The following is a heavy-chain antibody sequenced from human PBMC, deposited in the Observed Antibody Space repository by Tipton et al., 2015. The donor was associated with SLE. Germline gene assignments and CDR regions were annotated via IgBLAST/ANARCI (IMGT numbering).Heavy chain of an antibody. CDR3: AKDRGLVVAIGDS. CDR1: GFTFNNYA. D-gene: IGHD2-21*01. CDR2: ISASGKTI. J-gene: IGHJ4*02. Sequence: SLRLSCAASGFTFNNYAMSWVRQAPGKGLEWVSAISASGKTIYYADSVKGRFTISRDTSKSTLYLQMSSLRAEDTAVYFCAKDRGLVVAIGDSWRQGTLFTVS. V-gene: IGHV3-23*01.